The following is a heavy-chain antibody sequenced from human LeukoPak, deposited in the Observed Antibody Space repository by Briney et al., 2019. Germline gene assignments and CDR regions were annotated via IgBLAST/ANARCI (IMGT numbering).Heavy chain of an antibody. CDR2: INHSGST. D-gene: IGHD3-10*01. CDR1: GGSLSGYY. CDR3: ARGRYYGSGSSYAYYYYYGMDV. V-gene: IGHV4-34*01. Sequence: SETLSLTCAVYGGSLSGYYWSWIRQPPGKGLEWIGEINHSGSTNYNPSLKSRVTISVDTSKNQFSLKLSSVTAADTAVYYCARGRYYGSGSSYAYYYYYGMDVWGQGTTVTVSS. J-gene: IGHJ6*02.